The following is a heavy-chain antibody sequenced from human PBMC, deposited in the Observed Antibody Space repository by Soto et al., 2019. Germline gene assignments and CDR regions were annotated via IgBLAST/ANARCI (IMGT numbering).Heavy chain of an antibody. CDR2: IYYSGST. J-gene: IGHJ5*02. CDR3: ARHWPPYSYCSPRSSTWFDP. D-gene: IGHD5-18*01. V-gene: IGHV4-59*08. CDR1: GGSISSYY. Sequence: QVQLQESGPGLVKPSETLSLTCTVSGGSISSYYWSWIRQPPGKGLEWIGYIYYSGSTNYNPSLKRRFTISVDTSKHQFSLKLSSVTAADTAVYYCARHWPPYSYCSPRSSTWFDPWGQGTLVTVSS.